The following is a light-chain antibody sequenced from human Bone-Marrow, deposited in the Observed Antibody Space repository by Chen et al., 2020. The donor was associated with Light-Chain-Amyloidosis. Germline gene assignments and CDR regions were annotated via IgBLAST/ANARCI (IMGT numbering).Light chain of an antibody. Sequence: QTVVTQEPSFSVSPGGTVTLTCGLSSGSVSTSYYPSWYQQTPGQAPRTLIYSTNTRSSGVPDRFSGSILGSKAALTITGAQADDESDYDCVLYMGSGIWVFGGGTKLTVL. CDR1: SGSVSTSYY. CDR3: VLYMGSGIWV. J-gene: IGLJ3*02. V-gene: IGLV8-61*01. CDR2: STN.